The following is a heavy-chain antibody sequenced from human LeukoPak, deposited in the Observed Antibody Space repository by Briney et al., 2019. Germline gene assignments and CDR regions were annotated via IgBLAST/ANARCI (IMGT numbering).Heavy chain of an antibody. J-gene: IGHJ6*03. D-gene: IGHD4-17*01. Sequence: ASVKVSCKASGYTFTGYYMHWVRQAPGQGLEWMGRINPNSGGTNYEQKFQGRVTMTRDTSIGTAYMELSRLRSDDAAVYYCARDGGYGDYVYYYYMDVWGKGTTVTVSS. CDR1: GYTFTGYY. CDR3: ARDGGYGDYVYYYYMDV. CDR2: INPNSGGT. V-gene: IGHV1-2*06.